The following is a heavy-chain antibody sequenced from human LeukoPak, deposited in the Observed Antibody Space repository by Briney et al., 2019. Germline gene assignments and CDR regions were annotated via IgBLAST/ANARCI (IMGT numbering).Heavy chain of an antibody. Sequence: SETLSLTCTVSGGSISSYYWSWIRQPAGKGLEWIGRIYTSGSTNYNPSLKSRVTMSVDTSKNQFSLKLSSVTAADTAVYYCARDSQWLVPEYFQHWGQGTLVTVSS. CDR1: GGSISSYY. CDR2: IYTSGST. D-gene: IGHD6-19*01. V-gene: IGHV4-4*07. CDR3: ARDSQWLVPEYFQH. J-gene: IGHJ1*01.